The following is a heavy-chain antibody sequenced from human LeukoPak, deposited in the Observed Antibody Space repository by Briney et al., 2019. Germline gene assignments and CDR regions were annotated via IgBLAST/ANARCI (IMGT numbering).Heavy chain of an antibody. V-gene: IGHV4-59*01. CDR3: ATVTSHYYFDY. CDR2: IYYGGST. CDR1: GGSISSYD. D-gene: IGHD4-17*01. Sequence: SETLSLTCTVSGGSISSYDWSWIRQPPGKGLEWVGYIYYGGSTNYNPSLKSRVTISVDTSKNQFSLKLSSVTAAETAVYYCATVTSHYYFDYWGQGTLVTVSS. J-gene: IGHJ4*02.